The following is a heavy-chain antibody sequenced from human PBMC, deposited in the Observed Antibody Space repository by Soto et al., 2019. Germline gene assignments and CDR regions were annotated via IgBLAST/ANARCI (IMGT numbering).Heavy chain of an antibody. CDR1: GGSISSGDYY. V-gene: IGHV4-30-4*01. Sequence: SETLSLTCTVSGGSISSGDYYWSWIRQPPGKGLEWIGYIYYSGSTYNNPSLKRRVTITVDTSKNQFTLKLSSGTAADTAVYYCARDARYCTTGVCFNWFDPWGQGTLVTVSS. CDR3: ARDARYCTTGVCFNWFDP. CDR2: IYYSGST. J-gene: IGHJ5*02. D-gene: IGHD2-8*01.